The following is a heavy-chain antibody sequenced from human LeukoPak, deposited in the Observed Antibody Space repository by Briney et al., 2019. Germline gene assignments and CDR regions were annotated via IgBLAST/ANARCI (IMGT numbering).Heavy chain of an antibody. CDR1: GFTFSSYA. Sequence: GGSLRLSCAASGFTFSSYAMAWVRQPPGKGLEWVSAIRGSGATTYDADSVKGRFTISRDNSKNTLFLQLNGLRAEDTAIYYCAKHRTVTTPYFDSWGQGTLVTVSS. J-gene: IGHJ4*02. CDR2: IRGSGATT. V-gene: IGHV3-23*01. D-gene: IGHD4-17*01. CDR3: AKHRTVTTPYFDS.